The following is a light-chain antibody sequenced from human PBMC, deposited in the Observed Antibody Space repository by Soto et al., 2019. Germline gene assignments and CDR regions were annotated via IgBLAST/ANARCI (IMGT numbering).Light chain of an antibody. CDR3: SSYTSGSTLYV. V-gene: IGLV2-14*01. J-gene: IGLJ1*01. CDR2: ASS. CDR1: SSDVGSYNY. Sequence: QSVMTQPASVSGSPGQSITISCTGTSSDVGSYNYVSWYQQDPGKAPRLMIYASSNRPSGVSHRFSGSRSGNTASLTISGLQAEDEADYFCSSYTSGSTLYVFGSGPKVTVL.